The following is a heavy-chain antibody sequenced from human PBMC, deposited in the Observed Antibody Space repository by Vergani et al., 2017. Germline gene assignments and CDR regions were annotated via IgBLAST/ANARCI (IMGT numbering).Heavy chain of an antibody. CDR2: ISSSGSP. CDR3: ARPVWPSAIADGYHV. J-gene: IGHJ3*01. CDR1: GDSISRRHYY. Sequence: QLQLQESGPGLVKPSETLSLSCRVSGDSISRRHYYWGFIRQPPGKGLEWIGSISSSGSPYYNPTLKSRLAFSVDTSKNLFSLRLKSVTATDTGMYYCARPVWPSAIADGYHVWGQGTMVTVS. D-gene: IGHD5/OR15-5a*01. V-gene: IGHV4-39*02.